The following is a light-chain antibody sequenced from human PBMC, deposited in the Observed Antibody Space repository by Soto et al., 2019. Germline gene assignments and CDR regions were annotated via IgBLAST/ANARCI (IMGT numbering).Light chain of an antibody. Sequence: QSALTQPASVSGSPGQSITISCTGTSSDVGGYNYVSWYQQHPGKAPKLLIYDVSNRPSGISNRFSGSKSGNTASLTISGLHAEDEADYYCNSYTSSSTLDVFGTGTKLTVL. CDR2: DVS. CDR1: SSDVGGYNY. V-gene: IGLV2-14*01. CDR3: NSYTSSSTLDV. J-gene: IGLJ1*01.